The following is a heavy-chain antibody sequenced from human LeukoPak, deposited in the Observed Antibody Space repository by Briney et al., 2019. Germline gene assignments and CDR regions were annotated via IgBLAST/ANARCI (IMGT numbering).Heavy chain of an antibody. V-gene: IGHV4-59*01. J-gene: IGHJ5*02. D-gene: IGHD6-13*01. Sequence: SETLSPTCTVSGGSTSSYYWSWIRQPPGKGLEWIGYIYYSGSTNYNPSLKSRVTISVDTSKNQFSLKLSSVTAADTAVYYCARESWYRWFDPWGQGTLVTVSS. CDR1: GGSTSSYY. CDR3: ARESWYRWFDP. CDR2: IYYSGST.